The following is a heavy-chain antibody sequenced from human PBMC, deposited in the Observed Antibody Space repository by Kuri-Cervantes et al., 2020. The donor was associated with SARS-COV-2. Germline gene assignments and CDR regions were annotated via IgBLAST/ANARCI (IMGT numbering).Heavy chain of an antibody. J-gene: IGHJ6*02. Sequence: SETLSLTCTVSGGSISSSSYYWGWIRQPPGKGLEWIGYIYYSGCTNYNPSLESRVTISVDTSKNQFSLKLSSVTAADTAVYYCAKIAGLLYGYYYGMDVWGQGTTVTVSS. CDR1: GGSISSSSYY. V-gene: IGHV4-61*05. CDR3: AKIAGLLYGYYYGMDV. CDR2: IYYSGCT. D-gene: IGHD3-3*01.